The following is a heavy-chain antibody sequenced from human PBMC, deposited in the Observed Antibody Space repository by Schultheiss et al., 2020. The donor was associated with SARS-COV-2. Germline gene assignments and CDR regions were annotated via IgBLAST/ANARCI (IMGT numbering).Heavy chain of an antibody. J-gene: IGHJ4*02. CDR2: IYFTGST. Sequence: SETLSLTCTVSGGSIINYYWTWIRQSPGKGLEWIGYIYFTGSTIYNPSLESRVIISVDTSNNQFSLNLNSVTAADTAVYYCARGQYSGGFLQWGQGALVTGSS. V-gene: IGHV4-59*01. D-gene: IGHD2-15*01. CDR3: ARGQYSGGFLQ. CDR1: GGSIINYY.